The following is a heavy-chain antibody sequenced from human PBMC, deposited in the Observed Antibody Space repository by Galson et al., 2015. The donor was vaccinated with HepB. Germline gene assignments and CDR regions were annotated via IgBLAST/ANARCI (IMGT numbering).Heavy chain of an antibody. D-gene: IGHD6-19*01. V-gene: IGHV3-73*01. CDR2: IRSKANSYAT. Sequence: LRLSCAASGFTFSSYWMSWVRQASGKGLEWVGRIRSKANSYATAYAASVKSRFTISRDDSKNTAYLQMNSLKTEDTAVYYCTTSVAVAGKEGWYYGMDVWGQGTTVTVSS. CDR1: GFTFSSYW. CDR3: TTSVAVAGKEGWYYGMDV. J-gene: IGHJ6*02.